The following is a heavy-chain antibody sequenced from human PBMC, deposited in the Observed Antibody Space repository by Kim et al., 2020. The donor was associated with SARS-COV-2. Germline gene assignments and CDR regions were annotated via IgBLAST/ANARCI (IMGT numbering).Heavy chain of an antibody. Sequence: GGSLRLSCAASGFTFSSYGMHWVRQAPGKGLEWVAVISYDGSNKYYADSVKGRFTISRDNSKNTLYLQMNSLRAEDTAVYYCAKVIDFWGPLDYWGQGTLVTVSS. V-gene: IGHV3-30*18. CDR1: GFTFSSYG. D-gene: IGHD3-3*01. J-gene: IGHJ4*02. CDR3: AKVIDFWGPLDY. CDR2: ISYDGSNK.